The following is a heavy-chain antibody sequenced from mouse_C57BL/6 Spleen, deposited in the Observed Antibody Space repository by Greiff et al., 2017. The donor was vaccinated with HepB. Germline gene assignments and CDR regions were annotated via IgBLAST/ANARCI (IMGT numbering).Heavy chain of an antibody. D-gene: IGHD2-4*01. CDR1: GYTFTGYW. CDR3: ARGVYYDYIIDY. J-gene: IGHJ4*01. CDR2: ILPGGGST. V-gene: IGHV1-9*01. Sequence: VKLQESGAELMKPGASVKLSCTATGYTFTGYWIAWVQQRPGHGLEWIGEILPGGGSTNYNEKVKGKATFTADTSSNTAYMQLSSLTTEDSAIYYCARGVYYDYIIDYWGQGTSVTVSS.